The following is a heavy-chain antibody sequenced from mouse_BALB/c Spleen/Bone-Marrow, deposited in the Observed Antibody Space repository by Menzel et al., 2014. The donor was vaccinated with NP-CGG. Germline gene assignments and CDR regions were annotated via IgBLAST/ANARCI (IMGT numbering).Heavy chain of an antibody. CDR3: ARTFQPRRAMDY. D-gene: IGHD6-1*01. V-gene: IGHV1-74*01. Sequence: LVESGPELVRPGASVKMSCKASDYTFTSYWMHWVKQRPGQGLEWIGMIGPSNSETRLNQKFKDKATLNVDKSSNTAYMHLSSLTSEDSAVYYCARTFQPRRAMDYWGQGSSVTVSS. CDR2: IGPSNSET. J-gene: IGHJ4*01. CDR1: DYTFTSYW.